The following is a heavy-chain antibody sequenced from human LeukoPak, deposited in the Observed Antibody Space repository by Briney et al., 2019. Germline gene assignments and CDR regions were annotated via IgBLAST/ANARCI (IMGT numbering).Heavy chain of an antibody. CDR1: GGPISSYY. Sequence: PSETLSLTCTVSGGPISSYYWSWIRQPPGKGLEWIGYIYYSGSTNYNPSLKSRVTISVDTSKNQFSLKLSSVTAADTAVYYCARDGVAVAGTGYHYYYMDVWGKGTTVTISS. V-gene: IGHV4-59*01. J-gene: IGHJ6*03. CDR3: ARDGVAVAGTGYHYYYMDV. D-gene: IGHD6-19*01. CDR2: IYYSGST.